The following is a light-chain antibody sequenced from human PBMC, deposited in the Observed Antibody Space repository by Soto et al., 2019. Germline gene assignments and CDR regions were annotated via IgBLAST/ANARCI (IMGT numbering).Light chain of an antibody. Sequence: EIVLTQSPGTLSLSPGERATLSCGASQSLSSNSLAWYQQKPGQAPRLLIYGASSRATGIPDRFSGSGSGTDFTLTISRLEPKDFAVYYCQQYGTSPNTFGQGTKLEIK. J-gene: IGKJ2*01. CDR1: QSLSSNS. CDR2: GAS. V-gene: IGKV3-20*01. CDR3: QQYGTSPNT.